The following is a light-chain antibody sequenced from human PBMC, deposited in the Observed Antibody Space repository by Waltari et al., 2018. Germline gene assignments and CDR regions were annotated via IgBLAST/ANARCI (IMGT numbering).Light chain of an antibody. V-gene: IGLV3-21*04. J-gene: IGLJ2*01. CDR3: LVWHSTTDHHWV. Sequence: SYVVTQSPSVSVAPGETARITCGGDNIGSKSVHWYQQRPGQAPVLVISYDSDRPSGIPERFSGSNSGNTATLTISWVEADDEADYYCLVWHSTTDHHWVFGGGTKLTVL. CDR2: YDS. CDR1: NIGSKS.